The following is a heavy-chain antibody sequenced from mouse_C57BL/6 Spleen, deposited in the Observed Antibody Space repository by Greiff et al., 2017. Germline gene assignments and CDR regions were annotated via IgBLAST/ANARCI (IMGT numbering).Heavy chain of an antibody. V-gene: IGHV1-82*01. CDR2: IYPGDGDT. J-gene: IGHJ3*01. Sequence: VQLQQSGPELVKPGASVKISCKASGYAFSSSWMNWVKQRPGKGLEWIGRIYPGDGDTNYNGKFKGKATLTADKSSSTAYMQLSSLTSEDSAVYFFASVRWLAYWGQGTLVTVSA. CDR1: GYAFSSSW. CDR3: ASVRWLAY.